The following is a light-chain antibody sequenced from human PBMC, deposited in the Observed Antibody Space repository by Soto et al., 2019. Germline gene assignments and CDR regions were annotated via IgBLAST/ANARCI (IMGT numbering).Light chain of an antibody. J-gene: IGKJ1*01. V-gene: IGKV1-39*01. CDR2: DAT. Sequence: DIQMTQSPSSLSASVGDRVTITCRASQSISSYLNWYQQRPGKAPNLLIYDATRLHSGVPPRVSGSGYGTDFTLTITSLQLEDFATYYCQQSDVSPRTFGQGTKVDI. CDR3: QQSDVSPRT. CDR1: QSISSY.